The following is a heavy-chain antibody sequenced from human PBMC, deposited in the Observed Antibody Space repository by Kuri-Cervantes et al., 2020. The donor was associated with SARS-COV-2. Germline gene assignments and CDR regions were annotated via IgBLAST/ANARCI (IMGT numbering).Heavy chain of an antibody. V-gene: IGHV3-30*18. D-gene: IGHD3-9*01. CDR2: ISYDGSNK. CDR3: AKAGRKLRYFDWLLTFDY. J-gene: IGHJ4*02. CDR1: GFTFSSYG. Sequence: GESLKISCAASGFTFSSYGMHWVRQAPGEGLEWVAVISYDGSNKYYADSVKGRFTISRDNSKNTLYLQMNSLRAEDTAVYYCAKAGRKLRYFDWLLTFDYWGQGTLVTVSS.